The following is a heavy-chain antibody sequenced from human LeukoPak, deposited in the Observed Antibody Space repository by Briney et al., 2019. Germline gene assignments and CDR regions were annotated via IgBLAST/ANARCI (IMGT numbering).Heavy chain of an antibody. CDR1: GFTFSSYW. Sequence: GGSLRLSCAASGFTFSSYWMHWVRQAPGKGLAWVSRINSDGSSTSYADSVKGRFTISRDNAKNTLYLQMNSLRAEDTAVYYCARDRIVVVTAILRSDYYGMDVWGQGTTVTVSS. CDR2: INSDGSST. V-gene: IGHV3-74*01. D-gene: IGHD2-21*02. J-gene: IGHJ6*02. CDR3: ARDRIVVVTAILRSDYYGMDV.